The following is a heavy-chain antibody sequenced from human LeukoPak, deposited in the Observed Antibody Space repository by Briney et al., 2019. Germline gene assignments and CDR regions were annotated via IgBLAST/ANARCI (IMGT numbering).Heavy chain of an antibody. CDR2: IQQDGSEK. Sequence: GGSLRLSCAASGFTFSTYWMSWVRQAPGKGLEWVANIQQDGSEKYYVDSVKGRFTISRDNAKNSLYLQMNSLRAEDTAVYYCAKLGELLSIVDYWGQGTLVTVSS. J-gene: IGHJ4*02. V-gene: IGHV3-7*03. D-gene: IGHD1-26*01. CDR1: GFTFSTYW. CDR3: AKLGELLSIVDY.